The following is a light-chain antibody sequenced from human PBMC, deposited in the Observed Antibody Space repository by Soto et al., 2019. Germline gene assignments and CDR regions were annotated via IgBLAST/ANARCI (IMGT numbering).Light chain of an antibody. CDR2: EVA. J-gene: IGLJ1*01. CDR1: SGDVGSYSL. CDR3: CSYAGNSEV. V-gene: IGLV2-23*02. Sequence: QSVLTQPASVSGSPGQSITIPCTGTSGDVGSYSLVSWYQQHPGKAPKLLIYEVAERPSGVSNRFSGSKSGSTASLTISGLQPDDEADYYCCSYAGNSEVFGTGTKVTVL.